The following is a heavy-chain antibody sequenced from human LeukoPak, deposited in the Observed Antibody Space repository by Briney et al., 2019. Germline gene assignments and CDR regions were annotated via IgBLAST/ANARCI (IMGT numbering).Heavy chain of an antibody. CDR2: INTNTGNP. J-gene: IGHJ5*02. V-gene: IGHV7-4-1*02. CDR3: ARAGGLLYCSDGSFRNWFDP. CDR1: GYTFNNYA. Sequence: ASVKVSCKASGYTFNNYAMNWVRQTPGQGLEWMGWINTNTGNPTYAQGLTGRFVFSLDISFSTAYLQISSLKAEDTAVYYCARAGGLLYCSDGSFRNWFDPWGQGTLVTVSS. D-gene: IGHD2-15*01.